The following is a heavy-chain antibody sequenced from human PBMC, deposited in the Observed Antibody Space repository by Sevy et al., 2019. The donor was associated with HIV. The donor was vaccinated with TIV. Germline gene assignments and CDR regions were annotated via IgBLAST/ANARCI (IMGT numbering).Heavy chain of an antibody. D-gene: IGHD1-26*01. V-gene: IGHV3-53*01. CDR3: ARYRKVGATSSGYAFDI. Sequence: GGSLTLSCAASGFTVSSNYMSWVRQAPGKGLEWVSVIYSGGSTYYADSVKGRFTISRDNSKNTLYLQMNSLRAEDTAVYYCARYRKVGATSSGYAFDIWGQGTMVTVSS. CDR2: IYSGGST. CDR1: GFTVSSNY. J-gene: IGHJ3*02.